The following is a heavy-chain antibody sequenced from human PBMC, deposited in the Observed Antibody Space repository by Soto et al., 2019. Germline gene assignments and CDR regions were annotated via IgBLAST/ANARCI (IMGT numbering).Heavy chain of an antibody. V-gene: IGHV4-34*01. Sequence: PSETLSLTCTVSGGSISSYYWSWIRQPPGKGLEWIGEINHSGSTNYNPSLKSRVTISVDTSKNQFSLKLSSVTAADTAVYYCVLSDPDFDYWGQGTLVTVSS. J-gene: IGHJ4*02. CDR1: GGSISSYY. D-gene: IGHD2-8*02. CDR2: INHSGST. CDR3: VLSDPDFDY.